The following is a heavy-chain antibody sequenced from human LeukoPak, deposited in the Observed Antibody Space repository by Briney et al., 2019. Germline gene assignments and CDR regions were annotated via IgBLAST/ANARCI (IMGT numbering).Heavy chain of an antibody. V-gene: IGHV3-21*01. CDR1: GFTFSSYS. CDR2: IGNSSSYI. J-gene: IGHJ4*02. CDR3: ARAGTPSAFDY. Sequence: GGSLRISCAASGFTFSSYSMSWFRQAPGKGLVGVSSIGNSSSYIYYAYSVKSRFTISRDNAKNSLYLQMTSLRAEDTAVYYCARAGTPSAFDYWGQGTLVTVSS. D-gene: IGHD1-7*01.